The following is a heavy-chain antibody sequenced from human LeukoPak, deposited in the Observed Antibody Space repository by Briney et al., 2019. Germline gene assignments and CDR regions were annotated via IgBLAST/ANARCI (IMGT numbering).Heavy chain of an antibody. D-gene: IGHD5-24*01. Sequence: SETLSLTCAVSGASISSYYWSWIRQPAGKGLEWIGRTSGSGSTNYNPSLQSRVTMSLDTSRNQFSLKLSSVTAADTALYYCAREVEMARQFDYWGQGTLVTVSS. J-gene: IGHJ4*02. CDR2: TSGSGST. CDR1: GASISSYY. CDR3: AREVEMARQFDY. V-gene: IGHV4-4*07.